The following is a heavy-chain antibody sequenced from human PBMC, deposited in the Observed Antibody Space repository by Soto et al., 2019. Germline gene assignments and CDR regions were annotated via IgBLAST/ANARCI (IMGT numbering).Heavy chain of an antibody. CDR3: ARLGPGIDY. Sequence: SETLSLTCTVSGGSISSSSYYWGWIRQPPGKGLEWIGSIYYSGSTYYNPSLKSRVTISVDTSKNQFSLKLSSVTAADTAVYYCARLGPGIDYWGQGTLVTVSS. CDR2: IYYSGST. V-gene: IGHV4-39*01. CDR1: GGSISSSSYY. J-gene: IGHJ4*02. D-gene: IGHD1-26*01.